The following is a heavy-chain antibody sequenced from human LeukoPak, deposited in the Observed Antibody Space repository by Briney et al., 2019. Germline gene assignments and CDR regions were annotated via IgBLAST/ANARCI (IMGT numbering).Heavy chain of an antibody. D-gene: IGHD4-17*01. J-gene: IGHJ6*03. V-gene: IGHV4-59*01. Sequence: SETLSLTCTVSGGCISNYYWSWIRQPPGKGLEWIGYIYYSGSTNYNPSLKSRVTISGDTSKNQFSLKLSSVTAADTAVYYCARARTTDYYYYYMDVRGKGTTVTVSS. CDR2: IYYSGST. CDR1: GGCISNYY. CDR3: ARARTTDYYYYYMDV.